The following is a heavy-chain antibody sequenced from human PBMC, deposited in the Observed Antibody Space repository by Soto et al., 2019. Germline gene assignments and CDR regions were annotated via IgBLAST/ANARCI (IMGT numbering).Heavy chain of an antibody. CDR2: IYYSGST. J-gene: IGHJ6*02. V-gene: IGHV4-31*03. D-gene: IGHD3-16*01. Sequence: SETLSLTCNVSGGAIDSGGYYWCWIRQHPGKGLEWIGYIYYSGSTYYNPSLKSRVSISIDTSKNQFSLELISVTAADTAVYYCARVGASYARRGLDVWGQGTTVTVSS. CDR3: ARVGASYARRGLDV. CDR1: GGAIDSGGYY.